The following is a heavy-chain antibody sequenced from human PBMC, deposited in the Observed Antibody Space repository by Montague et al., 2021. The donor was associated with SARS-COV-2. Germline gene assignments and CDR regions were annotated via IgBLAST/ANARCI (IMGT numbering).Heavy chain of an antibody. J-gene: IGHJ5*02. CDR2: IYYRGST. D-gene: IGHD1-14*01. CDR1: GGSLSSDY. CDR3: VRERQYNWFDA. Sequence: SETLSLTCTVSGGSLSSDYWRWIRQPPGKGLEWIGYIYYRGSTNYNSSLKSRVTLSVDTSKNQFSLKVYSVTVADTAVYYCVRERQYNWFDAWGQGTLVTVSS. V-gene: IGHV4-59*01.